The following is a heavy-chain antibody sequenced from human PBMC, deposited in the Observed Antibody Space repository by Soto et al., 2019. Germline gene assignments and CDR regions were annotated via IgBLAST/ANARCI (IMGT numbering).Heavy chain of an antibody. Sequence: GGSLRLSCAASGFTFSSYGMHWVRQAPGKGLEWVAVIWYDGSNKYYADSVKGRFTISRDNSENTLYLQMNSLRAEDTAVYYCAREDYYDSSGSDAFDIWGQGTMVTVSS. CDR3: AREDYYDSSGSDAFDI. J-gene: IGHJ3*02. V-gene: IGHV3-33*01. CDR2: IWYDGSNK. D-gene: IGHD3-22*01. CDR1: GFTFSSYG.